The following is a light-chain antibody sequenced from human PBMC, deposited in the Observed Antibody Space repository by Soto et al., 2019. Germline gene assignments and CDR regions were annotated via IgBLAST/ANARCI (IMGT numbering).Light chain of an antibody. J-gene: IGKJ5*01. CDR2: SAS. Sequence: DIQMTQSPSSLSASVVDRITITCRASQDISNYLAWYQQKPGKVPKLLIYSASTLQSGVPSRFSGSGSGTDFTLTISSLQPEDVATYFCQKYNSALTFGQRTRLEI. V-gene: IGKV1-27*01. CDR3: QKYNSALT. CDR1: QDISNY.